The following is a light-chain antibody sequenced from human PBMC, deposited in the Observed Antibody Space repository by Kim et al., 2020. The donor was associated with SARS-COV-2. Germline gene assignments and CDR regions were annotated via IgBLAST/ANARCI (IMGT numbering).Light chain of an antibody. Sequence: GDRLTLPCRASQALCSRLAWYHQRPGKAPELLIYATATLHSGVPSTFSGSGSGTVFTLTISTLQPVDFATYYCRQVSSYPPVIFTFCPGTTVDI. CDR1: QALCSR. V-gene: IGKV1-9*01. CDR2: ATA. J-gene: IGKJ3*01. CDR3: RQVSSYPPVIFT.